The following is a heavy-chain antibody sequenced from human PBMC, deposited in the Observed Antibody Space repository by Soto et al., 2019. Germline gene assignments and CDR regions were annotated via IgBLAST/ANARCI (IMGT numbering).Heavy chain of an antibody. D-gene: IGHD3-10*01. J-gene: IGHJ3*02. Sequence: SETLSLTCTVSGGSISSYYWSWIRQPPGKGLEWIGYIYYSGSTNYNPSLKSRVTISVDTSKNQFSLKLSSVTAADTAVYYCARSSTLLWFGELETNAFDIWGQGTMVT. V-gene: IGHV4-59*01. CDR1: GGSISSYY. CDR3: ARSSTLLWFGELETNAFDI. CDR2: IYYSGST.